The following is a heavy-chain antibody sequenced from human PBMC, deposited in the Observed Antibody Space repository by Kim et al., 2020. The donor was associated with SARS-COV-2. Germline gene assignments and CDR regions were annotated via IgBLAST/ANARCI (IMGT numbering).Heavy chain of an antibody. Sequence: ASVKVSCKASGYTFTSYDINWVRQATGQGLEWMGWMNPNSGNTGYAQKFQGRVTMTRNTSISTAYMELSSLRSEDTAVYYCARVGLGKAYSYGPFDYWGQGTLVTVSS. CDR3: ARVGLGKAYSYGPFDY. V-gene: IGHV1-8*01. D-gene: IGHD5-18*01. CDR2: MNPNSGNT. CDR1: GYTFTSYD. J-gene: IGHJ4*02.